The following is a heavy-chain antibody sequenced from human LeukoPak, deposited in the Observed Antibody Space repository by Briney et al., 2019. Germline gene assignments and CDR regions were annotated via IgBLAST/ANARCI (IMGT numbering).Heavy chain of an antibody. CDR3: VKTWAPTGS. V-gene: IGHV3-23*01. J-gene: IGHJ5*02. D-gene: IGHD3-16*01. Sequence: GGSLTLSCQASGFMFRTFGMSWVRQAPGRGLEWVSAITHVSDRTYYSDSVEGRFTISRHNSQNTLNLQKNSLSADDTARYHCVKTWAPTGSWGPGTLVIVSS. CDR2: ITHVSDRT. CDR1: GFMFRTFG.